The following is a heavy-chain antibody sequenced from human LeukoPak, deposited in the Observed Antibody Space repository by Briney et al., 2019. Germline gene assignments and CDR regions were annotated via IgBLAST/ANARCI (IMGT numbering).Heavy chain of an antibody. Sequence: PGGSLRLSCAASGFTFSSYGMHWVRQAPGKGLEWVAFIRYDGSNKYYADSVKGRFTISRDNSKNTLYLQMNSLRAEDTAVYYCAKDLHIVVVTASDYWGQGTLVTVSS. CDR3: AKDLHIVVVTASDY. D-gene: IGHD2-21*02. V-gene: IGHV3-30*02. CDR1: GFTFSSYG. CDR2: IRYDGSNK. J-gene: IGHJ4*02.